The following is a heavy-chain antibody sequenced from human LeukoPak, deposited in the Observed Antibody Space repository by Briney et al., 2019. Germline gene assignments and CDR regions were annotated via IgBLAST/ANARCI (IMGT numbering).Heavy chain of an antibody. D-gene: IGHD6-19*01. CDR3: ARDKAYATVPGVDY. Sequence: PGGPLRLSCAASEFTFSSYWMSWVRQAPGKGLEWVAYINQDGSDQYYVDSVKGRFTISRDNAKSSLYLQMNSLRAEDTAVYYCARDKAYATVPGVDYWGQGILVTVSS. CDR2: INQDGSDQ. CDR1: EFTFSSYW. V-gene: IGHV3-7*01. J-gene: IGHJ4*02.